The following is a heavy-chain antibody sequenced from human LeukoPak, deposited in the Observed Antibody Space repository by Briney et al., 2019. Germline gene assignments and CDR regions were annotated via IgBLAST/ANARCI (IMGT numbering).Heavy chain of an antibody. J-gene: IGHJ5*02. CDR3: AREPIAPGSYNWFDP. D-gene: IGHD2/OR15-2a*01. CDR1: GGSISSSNW. Sequence: SETLSLTCAVSGGSISSSNWWSWVRQPPGKGLEWIGEIYHSGSTNYNPSLKSRVTISVDKSKNQFSLKLSSVTAADTAVYYCAREPIAPGSYNWFDPWGQGTLVTVSS. V-gene: IGHV4-4*02. CDR2: IYHSGST.